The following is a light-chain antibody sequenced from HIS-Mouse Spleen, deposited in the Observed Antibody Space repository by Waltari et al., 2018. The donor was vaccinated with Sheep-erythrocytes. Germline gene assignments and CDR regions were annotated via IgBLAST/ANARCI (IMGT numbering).Light chain of an antibody. CDR3: PYT. Sequence: DIVMTQSPDSLAVSLGERATINCKSSQSVLYSSNNKNYLAWYQQKPGQPPKLLIYWASTRESGVPDRFSGSGSGTDLTLTISSLQAEDVAVYSTPYTFGQGTKLEIK. V-gene: IGKV4-1*01. J-gene: IGKJ2*01. CDR2: WAS. CDR1: QSVLYSSNNKNY.